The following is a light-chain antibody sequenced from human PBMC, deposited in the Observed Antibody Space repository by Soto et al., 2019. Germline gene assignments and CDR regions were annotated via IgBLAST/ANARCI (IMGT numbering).Light chain of an antibody. CDR1: SSDVGSYIF. Sequence: QSALTQPASVSGSPGQSITISCTGTSSDVGSYIFVSWYQQHPGKAPKLMIYDVSNRPSGVSNRFSGSKSGNTASLTISGLQAEDEADYYCSSYISSSIPVVFGGGTKVTVL. CDR3: SSYISSSIPVV. CDR2: DVS. V-gene: IGLV2-14*03. J-gene: IGLJ2*01.